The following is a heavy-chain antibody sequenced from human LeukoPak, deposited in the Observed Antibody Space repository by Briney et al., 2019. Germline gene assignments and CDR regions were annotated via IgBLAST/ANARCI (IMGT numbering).Heavy chain of an antibody. CDR3: AREGLEHASSYFDY. Sequence: ASVKVSCKASGGTFSSYAISWVRRAPGQGLEWMGGIIPIFGTANYAQKFQGRVTITADESTSTAYMELSSLRSEDTAVYYCAREGLEHASSYFDYWGQGTLVTVSS. CDR1: GGTFSSYA. D-gene: IGHD1/OR15-1a*01. CDR2: IIPIFGTA. J-gene: IGHJ4*02. V-gene: IGHV1-69*13.